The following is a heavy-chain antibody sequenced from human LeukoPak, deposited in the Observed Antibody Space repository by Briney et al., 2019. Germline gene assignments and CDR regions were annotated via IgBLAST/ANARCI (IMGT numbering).Heavy chain of an antibody. CDR1: GFTVSSNY. Sequence: GSLRLSCAASGFTVSSNYVSWVREAPGKGLEWVSSITGGGDTYYVDSVKGRFTVSRDNSKNTLYSQINSLTADDTALYYCAKGKAAGAVDWFDPWGQGTLVTVSS. V-gene: IGHV3-53*01. D-gene: IGHD6-13*01. CDR2: ITGGGDT. J-gene: IGHJ5*02. CDR3: AKGKAAGAVDWFDP.